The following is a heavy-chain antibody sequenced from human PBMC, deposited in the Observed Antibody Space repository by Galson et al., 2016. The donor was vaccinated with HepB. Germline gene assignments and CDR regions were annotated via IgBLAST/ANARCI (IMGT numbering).Heavy chain of an antibody. Sequence: ETLSLTCAVSGGSISSSDWWPWVRQPPGQGLAWLGPIFHSGRVNYTPSLASRVTISVETSNNHFSLRLTSVTAADTALYYCARQYRGGPSDYWGQGTLVIVSS. CDR1: GGSISSSDW. CDR2: IFHSGRV. V-gene: IGHV4-4*02. CDR3: ARQYRGGPSDY. J-gene: IGHJ4*02. D-gene: IGHD5-12*01.